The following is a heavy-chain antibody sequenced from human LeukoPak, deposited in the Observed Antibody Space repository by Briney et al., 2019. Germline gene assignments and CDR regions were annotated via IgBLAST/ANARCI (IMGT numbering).Heavy chain of an antibody. CDR2: INHSGST. V-gene: IGHV4-34*01. Sequence: PSETLSLTCAVYGGSFSGYYWSWIRQPPGKGLEWIGEINHSGSTNYNPSLKSRVTISVDTSKNQFSLKLSSVTAADTAVYYCASRFGGPDAFDIWGQGTMVTVSS. CDR3: ASRFGGPDAFDI. J-gene: IGHJ3*02. CDR1: GGSFSGYY. D-gene: IGHD3-3*01.